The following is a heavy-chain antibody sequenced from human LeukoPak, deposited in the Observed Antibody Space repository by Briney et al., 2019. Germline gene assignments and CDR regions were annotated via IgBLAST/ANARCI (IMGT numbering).Heavy chain of an antibody. CDR3: AKDVVARSGSTSCFDY. J-gene: IGHJ4*02. Sequence: GGSLRLSCAASGFTFSDSWMSWVRQAPGKGLEWVSAISGSGGSTYYADSVKGRFTISRDNSKNTLYLQMNSLRAEDTAVYYCAKDVVARSGSTSCFDYWGQGTLVTVSS. CDR2: ISGSGGST. V-gene: IGHV3-23*01. CDR1: GFTFSDSW. D-gene: IGHD2-2*01.